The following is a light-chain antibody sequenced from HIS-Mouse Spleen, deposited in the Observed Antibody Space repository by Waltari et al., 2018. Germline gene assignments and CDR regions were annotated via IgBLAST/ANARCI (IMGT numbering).Light chain of an antibody. J-gene: IGKJ1*01. CDR2: AAS. V-gene: IGKV1-9*01. CDR1: QGISSY. CDR3: QQLNSYPWT. Sequence: DIQLTQSASFLSASVGDRVTITCRASQGISSYLAWYQQKPGKAPKLLIYAASTLQSGVPSRFSGSGSRTEFTLTISSLQPEDFATYYCQQLNSYPWTFGQGTKVEIK.